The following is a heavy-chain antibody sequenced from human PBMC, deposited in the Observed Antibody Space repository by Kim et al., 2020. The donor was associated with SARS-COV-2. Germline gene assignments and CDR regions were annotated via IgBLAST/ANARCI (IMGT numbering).Heavy chain of an antibody. CDR3: VRRSARTRFDI. Sequence: GGSLRLSCTTSGFLFSKYLMTWVRQAPGKGLEWVSTLNQDGSETHYVDSGKGRFTVSRDNTNNSLFLQMTSLRVDDTAVYYCVRRSARTRFDIWCQRT. D-gene: IGHD6-6*01. CDR2: LNQDGSET. CDR1: GFLFSKYL. V-gene: IGHV3-7*01. J-gene: IGHJ3*02.